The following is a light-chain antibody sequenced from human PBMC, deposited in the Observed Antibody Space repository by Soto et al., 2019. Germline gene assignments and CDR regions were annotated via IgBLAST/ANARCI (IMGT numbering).Light chain of an antibody. CDR3: QQTYTTPPET. Sequence: GDSVTITCRASQNIRNWLAWYRQAPGKAPTLLIYSASSLRSGVPSRFSGRGYGTNFTLIISSLQPEDFATYYCQQTYTTPPETFGPGTKVDI. J-gene: IGKJ3*01. V-gene: IGKV1-39*01. CDR2: SAS. CDR1: QNIRNW.